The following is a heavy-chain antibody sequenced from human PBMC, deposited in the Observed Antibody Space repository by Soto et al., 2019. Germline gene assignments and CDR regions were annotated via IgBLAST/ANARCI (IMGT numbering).Heavy chain of an antibody. Sequence: SETLSLTCTVSGGSISSDYWSWIRQPPGKGLEWIGYIYYSGSTNYNPSLKSRVTISVDTSKNQFSLKLSSVTAADTAVYYCARAPGYWSGGSGYDYWGQGTVVNVSS. V-gene: IGHV4-59*01. D-gene: IGHD2-15*01. CDR3: ARAPGYWSGGSGYDY. CDR2: IYYSGST. J-gene: IGHJ4*02. CDR1: GGSISSDY.